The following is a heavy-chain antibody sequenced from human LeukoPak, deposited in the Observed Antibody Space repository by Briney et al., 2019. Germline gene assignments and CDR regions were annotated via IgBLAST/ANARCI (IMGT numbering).Heavy chain of an antibody. CDR1: GFTFSDYY. D-gene: IGHD4-11*01. CDR3: ARDRDSNYLYYYMDV. V-gene: IGHV3-11*04. CDR2: ISSSGSTI. J-gene: IGHJ6*03. Sequence: GGSLRLSSAASGFTFSDYYMSWIRQAPGKGLEWVSYISSSGSTIYYADSVKGRFTISRDNAKNSLYLQMNSLRAEDTAVYYCARDRDSNYLYYYMDVWGKGTTVTVSS.